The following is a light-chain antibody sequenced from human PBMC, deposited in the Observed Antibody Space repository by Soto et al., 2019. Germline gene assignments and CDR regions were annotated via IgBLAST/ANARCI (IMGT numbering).Light chain of an antibody. CDR1: QSISSF. CDR2: AAS. V-gene: IGKV1-39*01. Sequence: DIQMTQSPSSLSASVGDRVTITCRASQSISSFLNWYQQKPGKVPKLLIYAASTLQSEVPSRFSGSGSGTDFTLTISSLQPEDFATYYCQQTYITWTFGQGTXVDIK. J-gene: IGKJ1*01. CDR3: QQTYITWT.